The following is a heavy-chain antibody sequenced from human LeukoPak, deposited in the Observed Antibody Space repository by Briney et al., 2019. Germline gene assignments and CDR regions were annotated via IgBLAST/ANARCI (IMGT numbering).Heavy chain of an antibody. CDR1: GFTFSSYW. D-gene: IGHD6-19*01. CDR2: INSDGSST. Sequence: GGSLRLSCAASGFTFSSYWMHWVRQAPGKGLVWVSRINSDGSSTSYADSVKGRFTISRDNAKNTLYLQMNSLRAEDTAVYYCARDPPYSSGWYGRRFYMDVWGKGTTVTVSS. J-gene: IGHJ6*03. V-gene: IGHV3-74*01. CDR3: ARDPPYSSGWYGRRFYMDV.